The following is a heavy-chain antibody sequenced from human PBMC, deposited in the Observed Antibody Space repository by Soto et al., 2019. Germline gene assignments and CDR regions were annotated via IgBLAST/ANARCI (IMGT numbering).Heavy chain of an antibody. V-gene: IGHV3-33*01. D-gene: IGHD4-17*01. CDR2: IVADGTGL. Sequence: QVQLVESGGGVVQPGRSLRLSCAASGFRFSNYGMHWVRQAPGKGLEWLAVIVADGTGLHYADSVRGRFTISRDNSKNALYLQMNSLRADDTAVYFCVGAPSTDPDYWGQGTLVTVSS. CDR1: GFRFSNYG. CDR3: VGAPSTDPDY. J-gene: IGHJ4*02.